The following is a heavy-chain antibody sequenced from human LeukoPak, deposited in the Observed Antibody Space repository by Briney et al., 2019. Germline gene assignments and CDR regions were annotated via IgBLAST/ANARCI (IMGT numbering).Heavy chain of an antibody. CDR3: ARAGQYRFDY. CDR2: INIDGSTI. D-gene: IGHD2-2*01. V-gene: IGHV3-74*01. Sequence: GGSLRLSCVPSGFTFSSYWMHWVRQAPGKGLVWVSRINIDGSTINYADSVKGRFTISRDNAKNTLYLQMNSLRAEDTAVYYCARAGQYRFDYWGQGTLVTVPS. J-gene: IGHJ4*02. CDR1: GFTFSSYW.